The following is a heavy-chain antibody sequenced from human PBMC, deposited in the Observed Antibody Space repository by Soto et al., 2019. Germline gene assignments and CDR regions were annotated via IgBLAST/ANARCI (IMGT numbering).Heavy chain of an antibody. CDR2: IFPGDSDT. V-gene: IGHV5-51*01. CDR1: GYTFTSYW. Sequence: PGESLKISCKGSGYTFTSYWIAWVRQMPGKGLEWMGIIFPGDSDTRYSPSFRGQVTISADNLFRTAYLQWSSLKASDTAMYYCARGYRLAAVTTLSTPLDYWGQGTLVTVSS. CDR3: ARGYRLAAVTTLSTPLDY. J-gene: IGHJ4*02. D-gene: IGHD4-17*01.